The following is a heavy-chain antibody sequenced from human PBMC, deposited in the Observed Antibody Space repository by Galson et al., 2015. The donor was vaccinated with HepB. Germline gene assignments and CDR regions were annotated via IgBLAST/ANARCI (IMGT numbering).Heavy chain of an antibody. CDR1: GFNFSTYG. V-gene: IGHV3-30*18. Sequence: SLRLSCAASGFNFSTYGMHWVRQAPGTGLEWVAVISYDGSSKYYTDSVKGRFTISRDNSANTLYLQMSSLTAEDTALYYCAKDGLHSGYRDNLDYWGQGTLVIVSS. CDR2: ISYDGSSK. CDR3: AKDGLHSGYRDNLDY. D-gene: IGHD5-12*01. J-gene: IGHJ4*02.